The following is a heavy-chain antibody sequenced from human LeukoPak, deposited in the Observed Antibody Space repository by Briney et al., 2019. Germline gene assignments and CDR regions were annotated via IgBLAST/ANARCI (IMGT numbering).Heavy chain of an antibody. V-gene: IGHV1-46*01. CDR3: ARGMDDSTSAFDI. D-gene: IGHD3-3*01. Sequence: ASVKVSCKASGDTFTNYFMHWVRQAPGQGPEWMGIINPTIGRTSYAQKFQGRVTMTRDTSTSTVYMELSSLRSEDTALYYCARGMDDSTSAFDIWGQGTMVTVSS. CDR1: GDTFTNYF. J-gene: IGHJ3*02. CDR2: INPTIGRT.